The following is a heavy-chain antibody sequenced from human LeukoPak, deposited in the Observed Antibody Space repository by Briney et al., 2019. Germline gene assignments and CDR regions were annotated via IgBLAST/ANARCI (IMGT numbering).Heavy chain of an antibody. D-gene: IGHD3-10*01. Sequence: GGSLRLSCAASGFTFSSYVVSWVRQAPEKGLEWESGISGTGDSTYYADSVKGRFTISRDNSKNTLYLQMNSLRAEDTAVYYCAKLPSYYYSSGSALDYWGQGTLVTVSS. J-gene: IGHJ4*02. V-gene: IGHV3-23*01. CDR2: ISGTGDST. CDR3: AKLPSYYYSSGSALDY. CDR1: GFTFSSYV.